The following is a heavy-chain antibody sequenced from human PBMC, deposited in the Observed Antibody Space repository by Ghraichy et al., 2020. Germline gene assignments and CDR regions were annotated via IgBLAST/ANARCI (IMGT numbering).Heavy chain of an antibody. J-gene: IGHJ3*02. Sequence: SETLSLTCAVYGGSFSGYYWSWIRQPPGKGLEWIGEINHSGSTNYNPSLKSRVTISVDTSKNQFSLKLSSVTAADTAVYYCARTHRYYYDSSGYYYHVRWAFDIWGQGTIVTVSS. D-gene: IGHD3-22*01. CDR2: INHSGST. CDR1: GGSFSGYY. V-gene: IGHV4-34*01. CDR3: ARTHRYYYDSSGYYYHVRWAFDI.